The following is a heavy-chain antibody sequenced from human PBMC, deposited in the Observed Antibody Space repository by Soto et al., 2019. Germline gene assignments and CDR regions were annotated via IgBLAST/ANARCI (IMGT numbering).Heavy chain of an antibody. CDR1: GYTFTSYY. CDR3: ARDLTAANY. CDR2: INPSGGST. V-gene: IGHV1-46*01. D-gene: IGHD2-21*02. J-gene: IGHJ4*02. Sequence: QVQLMQSGAEVKKPGASVTVSCKASGYTFTSYYIHWVRQAPRQGLEWMAIINPSGGSTNYAQKFQGTVTVTRDTSTSTVNMELSSLSSEVTAAYYCARDLTAANYWAQGTLVTVSS.